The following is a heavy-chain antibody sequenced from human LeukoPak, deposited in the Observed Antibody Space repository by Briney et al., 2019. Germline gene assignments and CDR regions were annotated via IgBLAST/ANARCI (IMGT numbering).Heavy chain of an antibody. V-gene: IGHV3-7*01. CDR3: ARDRGYSTFDN. CDR1: GFPFSNYW. J-gene: IGHJ5*02. Sequence: GGSLRLSCAASGFPFSNYWMSWVRQAPGKGLEWVANMKEDGGETNYVDSVKGRFTISRDNAKNSLYLHMNSLRVDDTAVYYCARDRGYSTFDNWGQGTLVTVSS. CDR2: MKEDGGET. D-gene: IGHD4-23*01.